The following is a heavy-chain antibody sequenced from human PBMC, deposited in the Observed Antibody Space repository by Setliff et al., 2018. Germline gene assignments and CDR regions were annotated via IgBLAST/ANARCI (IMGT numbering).Heavy chain of an antibody. CDR2: IYTSWST. Sequence: SETLSLTCTVSGNSISSRTYYWSWIRQPAGKGLEWIGHIYTSWSTNYNPSLKSRVTISLDGSKNQFSLKLSSVTAADTAVYYCARMSGSFYIDVWGNGTTVTVSS. J-gene: IGHJ6*03. D-gene: IGHD6-25*01. CDR3: ARMSGSFYIDV. V-gene: IGHV4-61*09. CDR1: GNSISSRTYY.